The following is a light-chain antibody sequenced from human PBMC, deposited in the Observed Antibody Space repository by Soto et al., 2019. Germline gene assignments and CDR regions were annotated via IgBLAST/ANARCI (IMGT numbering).Light chain of an antibody. J-gene: IGKJ5*01. CDR1: QSVSSN. CDR2: GAS. CDR3: QHYNNWTMT. V-gene: IGKV3-15*01. Sequence: EIVMTQSPATLSVSPGERATLSCRASQSVSSNLAWYQQKPGQTPRLLIYGASTNANGNPARFSGSGSGTEFTLTISSLQSEDFAVYYCQHYNNWTMTFGQGTRLEIK.